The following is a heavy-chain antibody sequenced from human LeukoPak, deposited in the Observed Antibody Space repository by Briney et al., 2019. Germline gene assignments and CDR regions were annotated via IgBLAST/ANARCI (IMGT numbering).Heavy chain of an antibody. CDR1: GFTFSSYA. CDR3: AKDYQACSGGSCYDH. J-gene: IGHJ4*02. CDR2: ISGSGGST. D-gene: IGHD2-15*01. Sequence: GGSLRLSCAASGFTFSSYAMSWVRQAPGKGLEWVSAISGSGGSTYYADSVKGRFTISRDNSKNTLYLQMNSLRAEDTAVYYCAKDYQACSGGSCYDHWGQGTLVTVSS. V-gene: IGHV3-23*01.